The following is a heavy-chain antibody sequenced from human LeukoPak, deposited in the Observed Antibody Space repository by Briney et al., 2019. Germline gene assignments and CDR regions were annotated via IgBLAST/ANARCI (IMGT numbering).Heavy chain of an antibody. CDR2: ISSSSSYI. CDR3: ARGCTGGSGWYYFDY. J-gene: IGHJ4*02. D-gene: IGHD6-19*01. CDR1: GFTFSSYS. Sequence: GGSLRLSCAASGFTFSSYSMNWVRQAPGKGLEWVSSISSSSSYIYYADSVKGRFTISRDNSKNTLYLQMNSLRADDTAVYYCARGCTGGSGWYYFDYWGQGTLVTVSS. V-gene: IGHV3-21*01.